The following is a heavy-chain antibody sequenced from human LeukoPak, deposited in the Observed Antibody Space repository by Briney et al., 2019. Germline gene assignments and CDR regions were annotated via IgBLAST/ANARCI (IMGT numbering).Heavy chain of an antibody. Sequence: GGSLRLSCAAYGFTFSNAWMSWVRQAPGKGLEWVGRIKSKTDGGTTDYAAPVKGRFTISRDDSKNTLYLQMNSLKTEDTAVYYCTTASYDYVWGSYRPLSFDYWGQGTLVTVSS. CDR2: IKSKTDGGTT. CDR3: TTASYDYVWGSYRPLSFDY. V-gene: IGHV3-15*01. CDR1: GFTFSNAW. J-gene: IGHJ4*02. D-gene: IGHD3-16*02.